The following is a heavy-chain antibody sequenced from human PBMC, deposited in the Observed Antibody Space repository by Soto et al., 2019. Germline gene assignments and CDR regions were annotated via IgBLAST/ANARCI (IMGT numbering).Heavy chain of an antibody. CDR3: ASQGYCTNGVCSHYYYYMDV. Sequence: SETLSLTCTVSGGTIISSSYYWGWIRKPPGKGLEWIGSIYYSGSTYYNPSLKSRVTISVDTSKNQFSLKLSSVTAADTAVCYCASQGYCTNGVCSHYYYYMDVWGKGTTVTVSS. D-gene: IGHD2-8*01. CDR2: IYYSGST. CDR1: GGTIISSSYY. J-gene: IGHJ6*03. V-gene: IGHV4-39*01.